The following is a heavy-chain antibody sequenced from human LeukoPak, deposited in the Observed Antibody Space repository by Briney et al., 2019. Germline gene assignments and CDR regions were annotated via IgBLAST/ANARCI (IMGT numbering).Heavy chain of an antibody. J-gene: IGHJ4*02. V-gene: IGHV1-69*13. CDR3: ARRLAAAGRALMDY. D-gene: IGHD6-13*01. CDR2: IIPIFGTA. Sequence: SVKVSCKASGGTFSSYAISWVRQAPGQGLEWMGGIIPIFGTANYAQKFQGRVTITADESTSTAYMELSSLRSEDTAVYYCARRLAAAGRALMDYWGQGTLVTVSS. CDR1: GGTFSSYA.